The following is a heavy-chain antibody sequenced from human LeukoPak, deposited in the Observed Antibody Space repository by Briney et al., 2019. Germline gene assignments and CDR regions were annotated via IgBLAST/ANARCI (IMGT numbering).Heavy chain of an antibody. J-gene: IGHJ3*02. CDR3: AMTYYYDSSGYLEPDAFDI. V-gene: IGHV4-4*02. D-gene: IGHD3-22*01. CDR1: GGSISSSNW. Sequence: SETLSLTCAVSGGSISSSNWWSWVRQPPGKGLEWIGEIYHSGSTNYNPSLKSRVTISVDKSKNQFSLKLSSVTAADTAVYYCAMTYYYDSSGYLEPDAFDIWGQGTMVTVSS. CDR2: IYHSGST.